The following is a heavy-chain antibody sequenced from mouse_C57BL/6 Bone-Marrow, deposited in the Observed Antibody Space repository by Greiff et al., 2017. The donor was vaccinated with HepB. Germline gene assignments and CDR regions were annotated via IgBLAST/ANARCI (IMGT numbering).Heavy chain of an antibody. D-gene: IGHD4-1*01. CDR1: GFTFSDYG. Sequence: EVQLQESGGGLVKPGGSLKLSCAASGFTFSDYGMHWVRQAPEKGLEWVAYISSGSSTIYYADTVKGRFTISRDNAKNTLFLQMTSLRSEDTAMYYCARQNWAWFAYWGQGTLVTVSA. CDR3: ARQNWAWFAY. J-gene: IGHJ3*01. CDR2: ISSGSSTI. V-gene: IGHV5-17*01.